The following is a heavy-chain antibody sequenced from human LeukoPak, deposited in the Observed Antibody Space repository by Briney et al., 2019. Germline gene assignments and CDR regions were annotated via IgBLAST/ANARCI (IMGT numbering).Heavy chain of an antibody. V-gene: IGHV1-24*01. J-gene: IGHJ4*02. CDR3: ATDLRDSSGWYLENDY. CDR2: FDPEDGET. CDR1: GYTLTELS. D-gene: IGHD6-19*01. Sequence: ASVKVSCKVSGYTLTELSMHWVRQAPGKGLEWMGGFDPEDGETIYAQKFQGRVTITEDTSTDTAYMELSSLRSEDTAVYYCATDLRDSSGWYLENDYWGQGTLVTVSS.